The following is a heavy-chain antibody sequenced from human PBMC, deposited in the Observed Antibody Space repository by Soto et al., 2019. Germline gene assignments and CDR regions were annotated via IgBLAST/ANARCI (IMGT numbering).Heavy chain of an antibody. CDR1: GFTFSSFG. V-gene: IGHV3-48*02. CDR2: ISSSGGPI. D-gene: IGHD1-26*01. CDR3: AKAQKPWGGTYSYYYYGVDV. Sequence: HLVESGGDLVGPGGSLRLSCAGSGFTFSSFGMNWVRQAPGKGLEWVSSISSSGGPIYYADSVKGRFTISRANVKESLTLQMNSLRDEETAVYYCAKAQKPWGGTYSYYYYGVDVWGQGTTVTVS. J-gene: IGHJ6*02.